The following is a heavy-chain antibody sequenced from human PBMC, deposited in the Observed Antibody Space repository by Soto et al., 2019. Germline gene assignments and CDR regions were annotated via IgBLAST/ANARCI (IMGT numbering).Heavy chain of an antibody. Sequence: SVKVSCNASGYTFTSYGISWVRQAPVQGLEWMGWISAYNGNTNYAQKLQGRVTMTTDTSTSTAYMELRSLRSDDTAVYYCARDFYSSKCLDYWGQGTLVTVSS. CDR1: GYTFTSYG. V-gene: IGHV1-18*04. J-gene: IGHJ4*02. CDR2: ISAYNGNT. CDR3: ARDFYSSKCLDY. D-gene: IGHD6-19*01.